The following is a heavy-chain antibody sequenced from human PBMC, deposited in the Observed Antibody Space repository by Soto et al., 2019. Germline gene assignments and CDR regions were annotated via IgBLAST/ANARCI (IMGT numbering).Heavy chain of an antibody. CDR1: GGSFSGYY. V-gene: IGHV4-34*01. Sequence: QVQLQQWGAGLLKPSETLSLTCAVYGGSFSGYYWSWIRQPPGKGLEWIGEINHSGSTKYNPSLKSRVTISVDTSKNQFSLRLSSVTAADTAVYYCGSLPRQPYYYGVDVWGQGTTVTVSS. J-gene: IGHJ6*02. D-gene: IGHD2-2*01. CDR3: GSLPRQPYYYGVDV. CDR2: INHSGST.